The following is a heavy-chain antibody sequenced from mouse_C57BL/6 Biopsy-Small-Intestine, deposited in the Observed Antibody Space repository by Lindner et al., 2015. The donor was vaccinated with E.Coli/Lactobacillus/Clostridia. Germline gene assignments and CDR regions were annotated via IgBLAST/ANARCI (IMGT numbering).Heavy chain of an antibody. CDR2: INPGSGGT. Sequence: VQLQESGAELVRPGTSVKVSCKASGYAFTNYLMEWIKQRPGQGLEWIGVINPGSGGTNYNEKFKGKATLTADKSSNTAYMQLSSLTSEDSAVYFCARGGDYDGFAYWGQGTLVTVSA. CDR3: ARGGDYDGFAY. D-gene: IGHD2-4*01. V-gene: IGHV1-54*01. J-gene: IGHJ3*01. CDR1: GYAFTNYL.